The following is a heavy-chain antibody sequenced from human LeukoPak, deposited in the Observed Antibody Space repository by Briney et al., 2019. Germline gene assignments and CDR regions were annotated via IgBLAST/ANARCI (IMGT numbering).Heavy chain of an antibody. CDR1: GFTFSSYE. Sequence: GGSLRLSCAASGFTFSSYEMNWVRQAPGKRLEWVSYISSSGSTIYYADSVKGRFTISRDNAKNSLYLQMNSLRAEDTAVYYCARVGIRVWFGEFRAFDIWGQGTMVTVSS. V-gene: IGHV3-48*03. CDR3: ARVGIRVWFGEFRAFDI. J-gene: IGHJ3*02. CDR2: ISSSGSTI. D-gene: IGHD3-10*01.